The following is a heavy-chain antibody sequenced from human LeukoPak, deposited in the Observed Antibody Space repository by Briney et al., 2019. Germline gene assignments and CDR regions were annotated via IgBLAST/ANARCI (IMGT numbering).Heavy chain of an antibody. CDR2: INPNSGGT. Sequence: GASVKVSCKASGYTFTGYYMHWVRQAPGQGLEWMGWINPNSGGTNYAQKFQGRVTMTRDTSISTAYMELSRLRSDDTAVYYCARVDIVVVPAAKPYYYYYYMDVWGKGTTVIVSS. CDR1: GYTFTGYY. D-gene: IGHD2-2*03. J-gene: IGHJ6*03. CDR3: ARVDIVVVPAAKPYYYYYYMDV. V-gene: IGHV1-2*02.